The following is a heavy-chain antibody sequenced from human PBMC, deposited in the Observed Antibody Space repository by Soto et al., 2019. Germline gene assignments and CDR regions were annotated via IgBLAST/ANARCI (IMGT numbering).Heavy chain of an antibody. D-gene: IGHD4-17*01. J-gene: IGHJ4*02. CDR1: GGSFSGYY. CDR3: ARGYDYGDDY. V-gene: IGHV4-34*01. CDR2: INHSGST. Sequence: SETLSLTCAVYGGSFSGYYWSWIRQPPGKGLEWIGEINHSGSTNYNPSLKSRVTISVDTSKNQFSLKLSSVTAADTAVYYCARGYDYGDDYWGQRTLVTVSS.